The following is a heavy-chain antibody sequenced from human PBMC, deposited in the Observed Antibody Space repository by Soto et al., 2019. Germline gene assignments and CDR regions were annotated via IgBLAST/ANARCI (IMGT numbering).Heavy chain of an antibody. CDR1: GFTFSSCA. Sequence: EVQLLESGGGLVQPGGSLRLSCAASGFTFSSCAMSWVRQTPGKGLEWVSAISGSGGSTYYADSVEGRFTISRDNSKNTLYLQMNSLRAEDTAVYYCAKGSVGRLVLWYFDYWGQGTLVTVSS. J-gene: IGHJ4*02. D-gene: IGHD6-19*01. V-gene: IGHV3-23*01. CDR3: AKGSVGRLVLWYFDY. CDR2: ISGSGGST.